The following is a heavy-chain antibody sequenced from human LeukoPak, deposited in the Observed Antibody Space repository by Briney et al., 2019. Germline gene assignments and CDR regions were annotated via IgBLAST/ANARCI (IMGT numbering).Heavy chain of an antibody. J-gene: IGHJ4*02. Sequence: HPGGSLRLSCAASGFTFDDYAMHWVRQAPGKGLEWVSGISWNSGSIGYADSVKGRFTISRDNAKNSLYLQMNSLRAEDTALYYCAKDSAAGAGGFDYWGQGTLVTVSS. CDR3: AKDSAAGAGGFDY. V-gene: IGHV3-9*01. D-gene: IGHD6-13*01. CDR1: GFTFDDYA. CDR2: ISWNSGSI.